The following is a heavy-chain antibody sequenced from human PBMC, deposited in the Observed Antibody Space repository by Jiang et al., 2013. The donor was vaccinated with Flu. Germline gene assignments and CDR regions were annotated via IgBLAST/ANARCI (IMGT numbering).Heavy chain of an antibody. CDR1: GGSISSYY. J-gene: IGHJ4*02. CDR3: ARGSGGYYTRYYFDY. Sequence: GSGLVKPSETLSLTCTVSGGSISSYYWSWIRQPPGKGLEWIGYAHYSGSTNYIPSLRSRVTISVDTSKNQFSLKVRSVTAADTAVYYCARGSGGYYTRYYFDYWGQGTLVTVSS. CDR2: AHYSGST. V-gene: IGHV4-59*01. D-gene: IGHD3-3*01.